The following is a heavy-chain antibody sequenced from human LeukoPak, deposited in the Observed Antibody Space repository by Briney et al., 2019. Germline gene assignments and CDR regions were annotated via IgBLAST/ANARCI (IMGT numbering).Heavy chain of an antibody. Sequence: ASVKVSCKASGYTFTGYYMHWVRQAPGQGLEWMGRINPNSGGTNYAQKFQGRVTMTRDTSISTAHMELSRLRSDDTAVYYCAREANYGDYTHFDYWGQGTLVTVSS. J-gene: IGHJ4*02. CDR3: AREANYGDYTHFDY. CDR1: GYTFTGYY. V-gene: IGHV1-2*06. D-gene: IGHD4-17*01. CDR2: INPNSGGT.